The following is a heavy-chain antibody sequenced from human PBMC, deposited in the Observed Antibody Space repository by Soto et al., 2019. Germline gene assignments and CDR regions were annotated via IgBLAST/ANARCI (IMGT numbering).Heavy chain of an antibody. D-gene: IGHD2-21*01. J-gene: IGHJ4*02. Sequence: GESLKISCAASGFSFRDYFMSWLRQAPGKGLEWVSYIGPYGNSIYYADSVKGRFTISRDDATKSLHLHMNSLRTDDTAVYYCARDDHTYGVYWGQGTPVTVSS. V-gene: IGHV3-11*01. CDR3: ARDDHTYGVY. CDR1: GFSFRDYF. CDR2: IGPYGNSI.